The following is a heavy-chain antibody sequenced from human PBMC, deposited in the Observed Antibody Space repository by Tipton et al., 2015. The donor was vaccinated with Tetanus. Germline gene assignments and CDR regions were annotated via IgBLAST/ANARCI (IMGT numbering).Heavy chain of an antibody. CDR1: GYTFTSYG. CDR2: ISAYNGDK. V-gene: IGHV1-18*01. J-gene: IGHJ4*02. D-gene: IGHD6-19*01. CDR3: ARLVRQWLVPEDY. Sequence: QSGPEVKKPGASVKISCKASGYTFTSYGISWVRQAPGQGLEWLGWISAYNGDKRYAEKVEDRVTMTTDTSTQTAHMELRSLRSDDTAVYYCARLVRQWLVPEDYWGQGTLVTVSS.